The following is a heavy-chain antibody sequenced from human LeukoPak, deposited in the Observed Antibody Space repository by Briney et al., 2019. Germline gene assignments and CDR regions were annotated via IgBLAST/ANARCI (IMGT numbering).Heavy chain of an antibody. D-gene: IGHD3-9*01. CDR2: INHSGST. CDR1: DGSFSGYY. J-gene: IGHJ4*02. CDR3: ASAFYDILTGYPEYYFDY. V-gene: IGHV4-34*01. Sequence: PETLSLTCAVYDGSFSGYYWSWIRQPPGKGLEWIGEINHSGSTNYSPSLKSRVTISLDTSKSQFSLKVRYVTAADTAVYYCASAFYDILTGYPEYYFDYWGQGTLVTVSS.